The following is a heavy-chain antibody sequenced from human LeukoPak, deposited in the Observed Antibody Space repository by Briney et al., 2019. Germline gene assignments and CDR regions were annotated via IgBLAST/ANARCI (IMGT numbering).Heavy chain of an antibody. J-gene: IGHJ4*02. V-gene: IGHV3-23*01. CDR1: GFTFSSYA. CDR3: AKGAYSSGSYLAYFDY. D-gene: IGHD3-10*01. Sequence: GGSLRLSCAASGFTFSSYAMSWVRQAPGKGLEWVSVISGTGGTTYYADSVKGRFTISRDNSKNTPYLQMNSLRAEDTAVYYCAKGAYSSGSYLAYFDYWGQGTLVTVSS. CDR2: ISGTGGTT.